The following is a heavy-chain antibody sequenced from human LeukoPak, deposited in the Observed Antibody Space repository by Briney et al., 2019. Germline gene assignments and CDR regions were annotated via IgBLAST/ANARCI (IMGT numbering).Heavy chain of an antibody. D-gene: IGHD4-17*01. V-gene: IGHV3-21*01. CDR3: ARDRNDYGDYDAFDT. J-gene: IGHJ3*02. Sequence: GGSLRLSCAASGFTFSSYSMNWVRQAPGKGLEWVSSISSSSSYIYYADSVKGRFTISRDNAKNSLYLQMNSLRAEDTAVYYCARDRNDYGDYDAFDTWGQGTMVTVSS. CDR2: ISSSSSYI. CDR1: GFTFSSYS.